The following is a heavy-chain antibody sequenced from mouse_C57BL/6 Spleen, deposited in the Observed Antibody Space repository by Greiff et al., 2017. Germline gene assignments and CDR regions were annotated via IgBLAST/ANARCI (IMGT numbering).Heavy chain of an antibody. D-gene: IGHD1-1*01. CDR3: TGGATVFPYFDY. Sequence: EVKVEESGGGLVQPGGSMKLSCVASGFTFSNYWMNWVRQSPEKGLEWVAQIRLKSDNYATHYAESVKGRFTISRDDSKSSVYLQMNNLRAEDTGIYYCTGGATVFPYFDYWGQGTTLTVSS. CDR1: GFTFSNYW. J-gene: IGHJ2*01. CDR2: IRLKSDNYAT. V-gene: IGHV6-3*01.